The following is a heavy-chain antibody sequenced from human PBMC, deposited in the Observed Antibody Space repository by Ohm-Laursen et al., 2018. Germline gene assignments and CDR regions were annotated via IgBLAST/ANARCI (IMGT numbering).Heavy chain of an antibody. CDR2: ISWNSGSI. D-gene: IGHD3-3*01. Sequence: RSLRLSCAASGFTFDDSAMHWVRQAPGKGLEWVSGISWNSGSIGYADSVKGRFAISRDNTKNSLYLQMNSLRTEDTAVYYCARIGDLDDFWSGPDAFDIWGQGTMVTVSS. CDR1: GFTFDDSA. CDR3: ARIGDLDDFWSGPDAFDI. V-gene: IGHV3-9*01. J-gene: IGHJ3*02.